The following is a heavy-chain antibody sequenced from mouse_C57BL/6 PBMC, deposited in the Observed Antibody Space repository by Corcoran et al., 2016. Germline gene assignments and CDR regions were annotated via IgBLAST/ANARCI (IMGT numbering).Heavy chain of an antibody. Sequence: DVQLQESGPGIVKPSQSLSLTCSVSGYSITSGYYWNWIRQFPGNKLEWMGYISYDGSNNYNPSLKNRISITRDTSKNQFFLKLNSVTTEDTATYYCARGSYFDYWGQGTTLTVSS. CDR3: ARGSYFDY. J-gene: IGHJ2*01. V-gene: IGHV3-6*01. CDR2: ISYDGSN. CDR1: GYSITSGYY.